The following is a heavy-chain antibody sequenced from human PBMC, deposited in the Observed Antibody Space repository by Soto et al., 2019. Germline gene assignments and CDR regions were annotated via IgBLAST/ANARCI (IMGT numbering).Heavy chain of an antibody. V-gene: IGHV4-38-2*02. Sequence: PSETLSLTCTVSGYSISSGSCWWWIRQPPGQGPEWIAIIYHGVTTFYNPSLKSRVTVSVDNSNNQFSLKFRSVTAADTAVYYCEKAQVMLVAGSTLDYSGHGTLVTVSS. CDR3: EKAQVMLVAGSTLDY. CDR2: IYHGVTT. D-gene: IGHD6-19*01. CDR1: GYSISSGSC. J-gene: IGHJ4*01.